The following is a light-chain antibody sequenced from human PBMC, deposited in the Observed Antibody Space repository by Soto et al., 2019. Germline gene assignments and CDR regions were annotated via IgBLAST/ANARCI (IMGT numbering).Light chain of an antibody. J-gene: IGLJ1*01. V-gene: IGLV2-14*01. CDR1: SSDVGNYKY. Sequence: QSVLTQPASVSGSPGQSITISCTGSSSDVGNYKYVSWYQQHPGKAPKLMIYEVSNRPSGVSNRFSGSKSGNTASLTISGLQAEDEADYYCSSYTSSSIPYVFGTGTKVTVL. CDR3: SSYTSSSIPYV. CDR2: EVS.